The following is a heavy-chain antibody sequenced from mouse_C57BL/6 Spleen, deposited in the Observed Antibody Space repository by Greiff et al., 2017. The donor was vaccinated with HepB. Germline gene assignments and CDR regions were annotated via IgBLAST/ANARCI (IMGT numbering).Heavy chain of an antibody. V-gene: IGHV8-8*01. CDR1: GFSLSTFGMG. CDR3: ARIADYSNSVRGY. J-gene: IGHJ2*01. CDR2: IWWDDDK. Sequence: QVTLKESGPGILQPSQTLSLTCSFSGFSLSTFGMGVGWIRQPLGQGLEWLAHIWWDDDKYYNPALKSRLTISKDTYKNQVFLKIDNVDTADTATYYCARIADYSNSVRGYWGQGTTLTVAS. D-gene: IGHD2-5*01.